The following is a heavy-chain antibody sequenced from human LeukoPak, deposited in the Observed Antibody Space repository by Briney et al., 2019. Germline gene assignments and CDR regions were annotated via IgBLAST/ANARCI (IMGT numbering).Heavy chain of an antibody. V-gene: IGHV3-23*01. CDR2: ITAAGDNT. J-gene: IGHJ5*02. Sequence: GGSLRLSCAASGFTFSSYAMSWVRQAPGEGLEWVSTITAAGDNTYYAASVKGRFTSSRDNSKNTVYLQISSLRDEGTALYYCAQSAGFDPWGQGTLVTVSS. CDR1: GFTFSSYA. CDR3: AQSAGFDP.